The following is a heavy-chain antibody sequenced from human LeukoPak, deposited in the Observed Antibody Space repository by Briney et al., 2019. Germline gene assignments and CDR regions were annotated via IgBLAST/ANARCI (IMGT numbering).Heavy chain of an antibody. CDR2: MNPNSGNT. CDR1: GYTFTSYD. J-gene: IGHJ4*02. D-gene: IGHD5-24*01. V-gene: IGHV1-8*03. Sequence: ASVMVSCKASGYTFTSYDINWVRQATGQGLEWMGWMNPNSGNTGYAQKFQGRVTITRNTSISTAYMELSSLRSEDTAVYYCARSRDGYGFDYWGQGTLVTVSS. CDR3: ARSRDGYGFDY.